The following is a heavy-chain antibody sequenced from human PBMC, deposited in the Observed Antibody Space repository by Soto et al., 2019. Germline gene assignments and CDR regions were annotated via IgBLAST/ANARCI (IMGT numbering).Heavy chain of an antibody. CDR3: ARDCSSTSCYLYYYYGMDV. CDR1: GFTFSSYW. V-gene: IGHV3-7*01. J-gene: IGHJ6*02. CDR2: IKQDGSEK. Sequence: PGGSLRISCAASGFTFSSYWMSWVRQAPGKGLAWVANIKQDGSEKYYVDSVKGRFTISRDNAKNSLYLQMNSLRAEDTAVYYCARDCSSTSCYLYYYYGMDVWGQGTTVSV. D-gene: IGHD2-2*01.